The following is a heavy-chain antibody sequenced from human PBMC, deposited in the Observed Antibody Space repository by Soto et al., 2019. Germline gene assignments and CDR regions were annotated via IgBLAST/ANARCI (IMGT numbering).Heavy chain of an antibody. CDR3: ARDGRITMVRGVTPQGVFPNRHPRKAACFDP. CDR2: INHSGST. CDR1: GGSFSGYY. Sequence: PSETLSLTCAVYGGSFSGYYWSWIRQPPGKGLEWIGEINHSGSTNYNPSLKSRVTISVDTSKNQFSLKLSSVTAADTAVYYCARDGRITMVRGVTPQGVFPNRHPRKAACFDPWGQGILVTVSS. J-gene: IGHJ5*02. D-gene: IGHD3-10*01. V-gene: IGHV4-34*01.